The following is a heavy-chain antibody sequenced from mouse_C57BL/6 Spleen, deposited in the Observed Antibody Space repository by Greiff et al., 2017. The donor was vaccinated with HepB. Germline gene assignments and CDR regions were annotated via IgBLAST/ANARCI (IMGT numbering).Heavy chain of an antibody. CDR3: ARLRLLRSGGDY. CDR1: GFTFSSYG. Sequence: DVMLVESGGDLVKPGGSLKLSCAASGFTFSSYGMSWVRQTPDKRLEWVATISSGGSYTYYPDSVKGRFTISRDNAKNTLYLQMSSLKSEDTAMYYCARLRLLRSGGDYWGQGTTLTVSS. V-gene: IGHV5-6*02. CDR2: ISSGGSYT. J-gene: IGHJ2*01. D-gene: IGHD1-1*01.